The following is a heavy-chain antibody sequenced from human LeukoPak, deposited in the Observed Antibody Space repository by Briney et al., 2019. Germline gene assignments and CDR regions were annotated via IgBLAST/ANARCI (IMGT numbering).Heavy chain of an antibody. V-gene: IGHV3-23*01. Sequence: GRSQCLSPAPSTFXLSDYATSGVPDAPRRGLKSVSGKAGSGDSTYYADSVKCRFTIYRDDAKNSVYLQMDSLMDVDTAVYYCARDRYHGSGSYQDAGGCFDYWGQGTLVTVSS. J-gene: IGHJ4*02. CDR2: KAGSGDST. CDR1: TFXLSDYA. D-gene: IGHD3-10*01. CDR3: ARDRYHGSGSYQDAGGCFDY.